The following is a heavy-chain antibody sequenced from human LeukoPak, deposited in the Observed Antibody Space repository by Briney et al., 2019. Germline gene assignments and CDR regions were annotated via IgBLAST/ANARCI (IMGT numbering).Heavy chain of an antibody. CDR2: INWNGGST. Sequence: GGSLRLSCAASGFTFDDYGMSWVRQAPGKGLEWVSGINWNGGSTGYADSVKGRFTISRDNAKNSLYLQMNSLRAEDTALYYCERGVHYYDSSGYYFDYWGQGTLVTVSS. D-gene: IGHD3-22*01. J-gene: IGHJ4*02. V-gene: IGHV3-20*04. CDR3: ERGVHYYDSSGYYFDY. CDR1: GFTFDDYG.